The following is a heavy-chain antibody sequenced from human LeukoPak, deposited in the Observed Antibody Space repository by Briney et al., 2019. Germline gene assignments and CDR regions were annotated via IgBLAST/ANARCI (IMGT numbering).Heavy chain of an antibody. CDR2: IKQDGSEK. CDR1: GFTFSSYW. Sequence: GSLRLSCAASGFTFSSYWMSWVRPAPGKGLEWVANIKQDGSEKHYVDSVKGRFTISRDNAKNSLYLQMNSLRAEDTAVYYCAELMSGYAGVDYWGQGTLVTVSS. D-gene: IGHD5-12*01. J-gene: IGHJ4*02. CDR3: AELMSGYAGVDY. V-gene: IGHV3-7*01.